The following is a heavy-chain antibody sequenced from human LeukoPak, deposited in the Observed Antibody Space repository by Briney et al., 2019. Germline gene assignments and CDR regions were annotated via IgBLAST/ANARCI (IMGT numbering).Heavy chain of an antibody. CDR1: GFTFSSYA. V-gene: IGHV3-30-3*01. Sequence: GGSLRLSCAASGFTFSSYAMHWVRQAPGKGLEWVAVISYDGSNKYYADSVKGRFTISRDNSKNTLYLQMNSLRAEDTAVYYYARDAAAYSYAFDYWGQGTLVTVSS. D-gene: IGHD5-18*01. CDR3: ARDAAAYSYAFDY. J-gene: IGHJ4*02. CDR2: ISYDGSNK.